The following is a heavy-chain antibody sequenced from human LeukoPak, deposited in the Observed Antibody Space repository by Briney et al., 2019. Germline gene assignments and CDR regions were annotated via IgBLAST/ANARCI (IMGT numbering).Heavy chain of an antibody. V-gene: IGHV4-39*01. D-gene: IGHD3/OR15-3a*01. CDR3: ARHDSKIMIFGATIVFFDF. J-gene: IGHJ4*02. CDR2: ISYSGST. Sequence: SETLSLTCTVSGGSITSDNYYWGWIRQSPGKGLEWIGTISYSGSTYYNPSLKSRVAMSVDTSKNQFSLKLSSVTAADTAVYYCARHDSKIMIFGATIVFFDFWGQGILVTVSS. CDR1: GGSITSDNYY.